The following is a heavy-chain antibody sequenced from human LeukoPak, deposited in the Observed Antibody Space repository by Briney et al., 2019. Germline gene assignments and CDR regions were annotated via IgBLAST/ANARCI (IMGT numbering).Heavy chain of an antibody. D-gene: IGHD3-22*01. J-gene: IGHJ3*02. CDR2: INWNGGST. CDR3: ARGQSYDSSGRVAFDI. CDR1: GFTFDDYG. Sequence: GGSLRLSCAASGFTFDDYGMSWVRQAPGKGLEWVSGINWNGGSTGYADSVKGRFTISRDNAKNSLYLQMNSLRAEDTAVYYCARGQSYDSSGRVAFDIWGQGTMVTVSS. V-gene: IGHV3-20*04.